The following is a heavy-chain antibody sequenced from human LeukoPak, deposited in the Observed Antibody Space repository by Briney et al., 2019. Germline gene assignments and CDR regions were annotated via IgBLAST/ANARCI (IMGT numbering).Heavy chain of an antibody. V-gene: IGHV4-59*08. CDR1: GGSISSYY. D-gene: IGHD3-10*01. J-gene: IGHJ6*02. CDR2: IYYSGST. CDR3: ARHLRSMVRGVITTYYYYGMDV. Sequence: SETLSLTCTVSGGSISSYYWSWIRQPPGKGLEWIGCIYYSGSTNYNPSLKSRVTISVDTSKNQFSLKLSSVTAADTAVYYCARHLRSMVRGVITTYYYYGMDVWGQGTTVTVSS.